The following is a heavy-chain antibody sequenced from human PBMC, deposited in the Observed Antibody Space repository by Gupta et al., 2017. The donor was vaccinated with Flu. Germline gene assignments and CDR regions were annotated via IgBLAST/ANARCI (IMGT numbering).Heavy chain of an antibody. CDR3: AGQKLLWCGGSVY. D-gene: IGHD3-10*01. J-gene: IGHJ4*02. CDR2: IYHSGNT. CDR1: GGSISSYY. V-gene: IGHV4-59*07. Sequence: QVQLQESGPGLVTPSDTLSLICTVSGGSISSYYWSWIRQPPGKGLEWIGYIYHSGNTNYKPSLKSRATISIDTSKNQFSLKLSSATAADTAVYYGAGQKLLWCGGSVYGGQGALVTVSS.